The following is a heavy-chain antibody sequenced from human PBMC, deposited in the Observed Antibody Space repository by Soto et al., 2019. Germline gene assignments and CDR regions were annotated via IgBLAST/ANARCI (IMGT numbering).Heavy chain of an antibody. V-gene: IGHV1-69*08. J-gene: IGHJ2*01. CDR1: VGTFSSHT. D-gene: IGHD4-17*01. Sequence: QDQLVQSGAEVKKPGSSVKVSCKASVGTFSSHTFSWVRQAPGQGLEWMGRIIPALGTATYAQKFQGRVTITSDESETTVYMELNSLRSEDKAVYYCARPDFGDYWYFDLWGRGTLVTVSS. CDR3: ARPDFGDYWYFDL. CDR2: IIPALGTA.